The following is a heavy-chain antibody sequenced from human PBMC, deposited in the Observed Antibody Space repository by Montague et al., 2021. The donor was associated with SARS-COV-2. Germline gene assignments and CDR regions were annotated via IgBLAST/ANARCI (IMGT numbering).Heavy chain of an antibody. Sequence: SETLSLTCAVYGGSFRGSNWSWVRQAPGTGLELSGEINHSGSTHYNPSLKSRVSMSVDTSKNQFSLKMSSVTAADTAVFYCARSREEFTSIAVIITGGMHYFDSWGQGTLVTVSS. V-gene: IGHV4-34*01. J-gene: IGHJ4*02. D-gene: IGHD3-22*01. CDR1: GGSFRGSN. CDR2: INHSGST. CDR3: ARSREEFTSIAVIITGGMHYFDS.